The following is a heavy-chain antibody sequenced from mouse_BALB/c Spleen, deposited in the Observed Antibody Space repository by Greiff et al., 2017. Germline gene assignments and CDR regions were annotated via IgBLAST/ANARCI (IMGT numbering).Heavy chain of an antibody. CDR1: GFSLTGYG. Sequence: VQLQQSGPGLVAPSQSLSITCTVSGFSLTGYGVNWVRQPPGKGLEWLGMIWGDGSTDYNSALKSRLSISKDNSKSQVFLKMNSLQTDDTARYYCARDGETGSSWFAYWGQGTLVTVSA. CDR2: IWGDGST. D-gene: IGHD1-1*01. CDR3: ARDGETGSSWFAY. V-gene: IGHV2-6-7*01. J-gene: IGHJ3*01.